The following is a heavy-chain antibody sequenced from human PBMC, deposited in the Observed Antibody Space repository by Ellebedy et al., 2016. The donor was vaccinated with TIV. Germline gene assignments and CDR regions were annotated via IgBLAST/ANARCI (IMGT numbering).Heavy chain of an antibody. Sequence: GESLKISCKGSGYNFANYWIGWVRQMPGKGLEWMGIFYPGDSDTRYSPSFQGQVTISADKSISTAYLQWSSLKASDTAMYYCATSMVRGGFDYWGQGTLVTVSS. CDR1: GYNFANYW. J-gene: IGHJ4*02. D-gene: IGHD3-10*01. CDR3: ATSMVRGGFDY. V-gene: IGHV5-51*01. CDR2: FYPGDSDT.